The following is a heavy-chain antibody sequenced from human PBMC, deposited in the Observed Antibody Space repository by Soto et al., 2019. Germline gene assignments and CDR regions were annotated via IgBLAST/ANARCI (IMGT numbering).Heavy chain of an antibody. V-gene: IGHV5-51*01. CDR3: APSRSAYYYGSGGAFDI. Sequence: PGESLKISWKGSGYSFTSYWIGWVRQMPGKGLEWMGIIYPGDSDTRYSPSFQGQVTISADKSISTAYLQWSSLKASDTAMSYCAPSRSAYYYGSGGAFDIWGQGTMVTVSS. D-gene: IGHD3-10*01. J-gene: IGHJ3*02. CDR1: GYSFTSYW. CDR2: IYPGDSDT.